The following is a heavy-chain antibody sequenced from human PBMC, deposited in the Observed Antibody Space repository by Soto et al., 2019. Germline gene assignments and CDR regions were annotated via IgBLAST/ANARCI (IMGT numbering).Heavy chain of an antibody. CDR2: INGYGHGA. J-gene: IGHJ4*02. Sequence: QVQLVQSGAEVRQPGASVKVSCKASGYSFTTYGMSWVRQAPGQGLEYMGWINGYGHGAKYVQRFQGRFSMTTDTPTNTVYMDLRSLTSDDTTVYYCVRDLNGDFYYWGQGTVVIVSP. D-gene: IGHD3-10*01. V-gene: IGHV1-18*01. CDR3: VRDLNGDFYY. CDR1: GYSFTTYG.